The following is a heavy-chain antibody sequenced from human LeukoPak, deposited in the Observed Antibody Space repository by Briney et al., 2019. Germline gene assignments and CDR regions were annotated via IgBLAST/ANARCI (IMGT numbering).Heavy chain of an antibody. V-gene: IGHV3-23*01. CDR3: AKDRGVVLVISAVFDY. J-gene: IGHJ4*02. CDR1: GFTFSSYA. Sequence: PGGSLRLSCAASGFTFSSYAMSWARQAPGKGLEWVSAISGSGGSTYYADSVKGRFTISRDNSKNTLYLQMNSLRAEDTAVYYCAKDRGVVLVISAVFDYWGQGTLVTVSS. D-gene: IGHD2-15*01. CDR2: ISGSGGST.